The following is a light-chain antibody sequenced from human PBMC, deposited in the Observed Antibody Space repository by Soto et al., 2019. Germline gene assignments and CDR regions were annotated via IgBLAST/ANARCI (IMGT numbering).Light chain of an antibody. J-gene: IGKJ1*01. Sequence: EIVMTQSPATLSVSPGERATLSCRASQSVYNNLAWYQQKPGQAPRLLIYGASTRATGIPARFSGSGSGTEFTLSISSLQSEDFAVYYCQQYAVSPRTFGHGTTVEVK. CDR3: QQYAVSPRT. CDR2: GAS. V-gene: IGKV3-15*01. CDR1: QSVYNN.